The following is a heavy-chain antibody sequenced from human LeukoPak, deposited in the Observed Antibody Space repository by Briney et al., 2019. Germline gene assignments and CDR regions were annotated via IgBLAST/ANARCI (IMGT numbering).Heavy chain of an antibody. CDR1: GFPFSTYA. J-gene: IGHJ5*02. Sequence: GGSLRLSCAASGFPFSTYAMSWVRQAPGKGLEWVSAISGTGGSTYYADSVKGRFTISRDNSKNTLSLQMNSLRVDDTAIYYCAKVNWSNWFDPWGQGILVTVSS. D-gene: IGHD1-20*01. V-gene: IGHV3-23*01. CDR3: AKVNWSNWFDP. CDR2: ISGTGGST.